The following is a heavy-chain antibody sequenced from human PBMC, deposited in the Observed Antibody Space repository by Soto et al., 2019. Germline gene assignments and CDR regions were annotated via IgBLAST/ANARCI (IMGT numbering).Heavy chain of an antibody. CDR3: AKDASGGYALAVYYFDY. J-gene: IGHJ4*02. CDR2: ISGSGGST. Sequence: GGSLRLSCAASGFTFSSYAMSWVRQAPGKGLEWVSAISGSGGSTYYADSVKGRFTISRDNSKNTLYLQMNSLRAEDTAVYYCAKDASGGYALAVYYFDYWGQGTLVTVSS. V-gene: IGHV3-23*01. D-gene: IGHD5-12*01. CDR1: GFTFSSYA.